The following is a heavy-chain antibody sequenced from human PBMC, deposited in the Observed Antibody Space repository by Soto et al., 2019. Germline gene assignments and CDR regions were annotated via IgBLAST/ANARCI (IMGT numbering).Heavy chain of an antibody. CDR3: ARPAVAFYYYGMDV. J-gene: IGHJ6*02. CDR1: VFTFSTYA. CDR2: ISYDGSET. V-gene: IGHV3-30-3*01. Sequence: GWSLRLSCVSSVFTFSTYAMQWVRQTPGKGLDWVALISYDGSETDYADSVQGRFTTSRDNPKNTLFLQMNSLRAEDTALYYCARPAVAFYYYGMDVWGQGTTVTVSS. D-gene: IGHD6-19*01.